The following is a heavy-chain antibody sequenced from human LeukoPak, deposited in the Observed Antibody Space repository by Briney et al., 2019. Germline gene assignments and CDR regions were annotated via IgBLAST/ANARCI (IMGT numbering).Heavy chain of an antibody. Sequence: ASVKVSCKASGYTFTSYDIHWVRQATGQGLEWVGRMNPNRGDTDYAQKFQGRVTMTRDTSISTAYMELSSLRSEDTAVYYCARGGEDGMDVWGQGTTVTVSS. CDR1: GYTFTSYD. CDR2: MNPNRGDT. V-gene: IGHV1-8*01. CDR3: ARGGEDGMDV. J-gene: IGHJ6*02. D-gene: IGHD3-10*01.